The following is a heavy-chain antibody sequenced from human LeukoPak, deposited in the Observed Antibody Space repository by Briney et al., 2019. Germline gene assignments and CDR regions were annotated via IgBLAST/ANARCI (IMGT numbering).Heavy chain of an antibody. CDR2: IYYSGWT. D-gene: IGHD3-22*01. CDR3: ARVCDDSSGYYRHLYFDY. V-gene: IGHV4-59*01. CDR1: GGSISSYY. J-gene: IGHJ4*02. Sequence: SETLSLTCTVAGGSISSYYWGWIRQPPGRGLGWVGYIYYSGWTNYNPSLKSGVTISVDTSKNQCSLKLSSPTAADTAVYYCARVCDDSSGYYRHLYFDYWGQGTLVTVSS.